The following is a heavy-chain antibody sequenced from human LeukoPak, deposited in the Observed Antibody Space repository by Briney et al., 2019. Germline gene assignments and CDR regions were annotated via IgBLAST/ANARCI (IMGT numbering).Heavy chain of an antibody. V-gene: IGHV3-30*03. CDR3: ARDRAWNYFDY. CDR1: GLTFSRHG. J-gene: IGHJ4*02. Sequence: GGSLRLYCAPSGLTFSRHGMHWVRQAPGKGLEWVAIISNDGSRKYYAHSVEGRFTISRDNSKNTLYLQMDSLRAEDTAVYYCARDRAWNYFDYWGQGTLVTVSS. D-gene: IGHD3-3*01. CDR2: ISNDGSRK.